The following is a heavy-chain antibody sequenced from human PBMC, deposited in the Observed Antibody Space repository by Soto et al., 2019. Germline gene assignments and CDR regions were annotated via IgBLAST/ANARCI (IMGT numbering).Heavy chain of an antibody. V-gene: IGHV3-11*01. Sequence: QVQLVESGGDLVKPGGSLRLSCAASGYTFSEYYMSWIRQAPGKGLEWISYIDTSGTKIYYADAVKGRFTITRDNAKTSLYLERNSLRDEDTAVYYCASHYDMWSGYLSPVDYWGQGTLVTVSS. CDR1: GYTFSEYY. CDR2: IDTSGTKI. D-gene: IGHD3-3*01. J-gene: IGHJ4*02. CDR3: ASHYDMWSGYLSPVDY.